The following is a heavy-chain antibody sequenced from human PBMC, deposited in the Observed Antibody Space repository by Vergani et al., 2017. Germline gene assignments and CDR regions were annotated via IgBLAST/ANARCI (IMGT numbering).Heavy chain of an antibody. CDR2: INPTGSR. CDR1: GYTFTDFF. CDR3: VRSRSFYMDN. Sequence: LVQSGPEVKEPGASVKVSCLVSGYTFTDFFLDWVRQIPGERPEWMGWINPTGSRRYAEQFESRVTMTTETSIKTVFLEMTGLRSDDTAVYYCVRSRSFYMDNWGQGTLITVSS. J-gene: IGHJ4*02. V-gene: IGHV1-2*02.